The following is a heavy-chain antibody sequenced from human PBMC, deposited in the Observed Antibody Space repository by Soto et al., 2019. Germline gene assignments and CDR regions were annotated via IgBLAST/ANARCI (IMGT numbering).Heavy chain of an antibody. J-gene: IGHJ6*02. CDR2: IIPIFGTA. CDR3: ATVEAVETGHYYYGMEV. Sequence: GASVKVSCKASGGTFSSYAISWVRQAPGQGLEWVGGIIPIFGTANYAQKFQGRVTITADKSTSTAYMELSSLRSEDTAVYYCATVEAVETGHYYYGMEVWGQGTTVTAP. D-gene: IGHD6-19*01. CDR1: GGTFSSYA. V-gene: IGHV1-69*06.